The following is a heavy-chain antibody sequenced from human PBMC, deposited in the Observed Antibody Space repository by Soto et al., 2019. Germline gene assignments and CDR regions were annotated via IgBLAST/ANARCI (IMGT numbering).Heavy chain of an antibody. Sequence: EVRLVESGGGLVKSGGSLRLSCAASGFTFSGYTMNWVRQAPGRGLEWVSNINNIGTYLWYVDSVQGRFTISRDSAKKLLFLQMNSLRSEETCVYYWAIVGITFMRGRIRRDHYGLDVWGQGTTFTVSS. CDR2: INNIGTYL. J-gene: IGHJ6*02. D-gene: IGHD3-10*01. CDR1: GFTFSGYT. V-gene: IGHV3-21*01. CDR3: AIVGITFMRGRIRRDHYGLDV.